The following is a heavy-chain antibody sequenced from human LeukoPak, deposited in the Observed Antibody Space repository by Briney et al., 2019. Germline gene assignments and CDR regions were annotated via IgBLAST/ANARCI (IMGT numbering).Heavy chain of an antibody. V-gene: IGHV3-23*01. Sequence: PGGSLRLSCAASGFTLSSYALSWVRQAPGKGLEWVSAISGSGGSTYYADSVKGRFTISRDNSKNTLYLQMNSLRAEDTAVYYCAEPINPRRGYSGYDYNFDYWGQGTLVTVSS. CDR3: AEPINPRRGYSGYDYNFDY. J-gene: IGHJ4*02. CDR1: GFTLSSYA. CDR2: ISGSGGST. D-gene: IGHD5-12*01.